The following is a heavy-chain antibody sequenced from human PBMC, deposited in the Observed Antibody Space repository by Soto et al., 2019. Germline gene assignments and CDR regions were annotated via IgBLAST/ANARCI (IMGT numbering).Heavy chain of an antibody. CDR2: IIPVFGTI. D-gene: IGHD3-22*01. V-gene: IGHV1-69*06. CDR3: ARDFYNGRGSYSWYFDL. J-gene: IGHJ2*01. CDR1: GGTFNNYA. Sequence: QVQLVQSGAEVKTPGSSVKVSCKTSGGTFNNYAFSWVRQAPGQGLEWLGGIIPVFGTINYSRKFVGRVTITAVKSANTLYMELGSLTSDDTAVYYCARDFYNGRGSYSWYFDLWGRGTLVSVSS.